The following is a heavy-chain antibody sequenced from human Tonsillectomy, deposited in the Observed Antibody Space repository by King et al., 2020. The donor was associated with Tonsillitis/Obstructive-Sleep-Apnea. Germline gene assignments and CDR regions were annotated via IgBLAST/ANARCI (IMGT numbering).Heavy chain of an antibody. CDR2: IYYDGRTK. D-gene: IGHD2/OR15-2a*01. CDR1: GFSLSKYG. V-gene: IGHV3-33*01. CDR3: ARGGIYAFDF. Sequence: VQLVESGGGVVQPGRSLRLSCAASGFSLSKYGIHWVRQTPGKGREWVTVIYYDGRTKYYADSVKGRFTISRDNSKNTLYLQMNSLRAEDTAVYYCARGGIYAFDFWGQGTPVTVSS. J-gene: IGHJ4*02.